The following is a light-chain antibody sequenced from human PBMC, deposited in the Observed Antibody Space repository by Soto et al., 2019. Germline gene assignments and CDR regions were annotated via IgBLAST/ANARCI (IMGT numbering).Light chain of an antibody. Sequence: QSALDQPASVSGSPGPSITISCSCTDSDIGSYNYVSWYQQHPGKAPKLMIYDVTNRPSGISSRFSGSKSGNTASLTISDLQTDDEADYYCASYTAATTLGRVFGGGTKLTVL. CDR2: DVT. J-gene: IGLJ3*02. CDR1: DSDIGSYNY. V-gene: IGLV2-14*03. CDR3: ASYTAATTLGRV.